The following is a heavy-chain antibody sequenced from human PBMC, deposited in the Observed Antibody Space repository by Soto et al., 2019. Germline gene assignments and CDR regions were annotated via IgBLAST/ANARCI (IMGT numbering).Heavy chain of an antibody. J-gene: IGHJ4*02. CDR2: IYYSGST. V-gene: IGHV4-39*07. D-gene: IGHD3-10*01. CDR1: GGSISSNIYY. Sequence: SDTLSLTCTVSGGSISSNIYYCGFIRQPPGKGLEWIGSIYYSGSTYYNPSLKSRVTISVDTSKNQFSLKLSSVTAADTAVYYCARGVTMVRGVIHTPYFDYWGKGTLVTVS. CDR3: ARGVTMVRGVIHTPYFDY.